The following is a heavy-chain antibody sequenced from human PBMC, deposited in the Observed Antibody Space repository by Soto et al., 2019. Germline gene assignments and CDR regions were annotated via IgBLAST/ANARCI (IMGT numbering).Heavy chain of an antibody. CDR3: ARGGPIGRYFDWLSITDY. CDR2: ISSSSSYT. CDR1: GFTFSDYY. J-gene: IGHJ4*02. D-gene: IGHD3-9*01. V-gene: IGHV3-11*06. Sequence: NPGGSLRLSCAASGFTFSDYYVSWIRQAPGKGLEWVSYISSSSSYTNYADSVKGRFTISRDNAKNSLYLQMNSLRAEDTAVYYCARGGPIGRYFDWLSITDYWGQGTLVTVSS.